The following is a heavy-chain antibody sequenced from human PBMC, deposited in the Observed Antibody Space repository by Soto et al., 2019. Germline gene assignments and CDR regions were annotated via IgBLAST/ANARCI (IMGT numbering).Heavy chain of an antibody. CDR3: AKGTSIAARLGLFDY. J-gene: IGHJ4*02. V-gene: IGHV3-23*01. D-gene: IGHD6-6*01. CDR2: ISRSGGST. CDR1: GFTFSSYA. Sequence: EVQLLESGGGLVQPGGSLRLSCAASGFTFSSYAMSWVRQAPGKGLEWVSAISRSGGSTYYADSVKGRFTISRDNSKNTLYLQMNSPRAEDTAVYYCAKGTSIAARLGLFDYWGQGTLVTVSS.